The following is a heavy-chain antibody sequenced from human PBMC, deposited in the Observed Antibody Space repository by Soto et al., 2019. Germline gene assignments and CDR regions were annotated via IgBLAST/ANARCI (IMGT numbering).Heavy chain of an antibody. CDR3: ARGPMVRGAWGLDV. CDR1: GYTFTSYD. D-gene: IGHD3-10*01. Sequence: ASVKVSCKASGYTFTSYDINWVRQATGQGLEWMGWMNPNSGNTGYAQKFQGRVTMTRNTSISTAYMELSSLRSEDTAVYYCARGPMVRGAWGLDVWGQGTTVTVSS. CDR2: MNPNSGNT. V-gene: IGHV1-8*01. J-gene: IGHJ6*02.